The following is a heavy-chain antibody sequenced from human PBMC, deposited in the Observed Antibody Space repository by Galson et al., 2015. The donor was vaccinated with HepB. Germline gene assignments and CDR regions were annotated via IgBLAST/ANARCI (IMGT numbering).Heavy chain of an antibody. CDR1: GYTLTELS. D-gene: IGHD6-25*01. J-gene: IGHJ4*02. CDR2: FDPEDGET. Sequence: SVKVSCKVSGYTLTELSMHWVRQAPGKGLEWMGGFDPEDGETIYVQKFQGRVTMTEDTSTDTAYMELSSLRSEDTAVYYCATQRTTLGYFDYWGQGTLVTVSS. CDR3: ATQRTTLGYFDY. V-gene: IGHV1-24*01.